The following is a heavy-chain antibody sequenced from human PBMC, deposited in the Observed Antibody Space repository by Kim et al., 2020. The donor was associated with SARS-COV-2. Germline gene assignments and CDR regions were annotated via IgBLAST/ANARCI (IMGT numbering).Heavy chain of an antibody. Sequence: GGSLRLSCAASGFTFSSYVMSWVRQAPGKGLEWVSTISGSGGNTYYADSVKGRFTISRDNSKNTLYLQMKSLRAEDTAVYYCAKSLYSYGGNSAFDSWGQGTLVTVSS. CDR3: AKSLYSYGGNSAFDS. V-gene: IGHV3-23*01. CDR2: ISGSGGNT. J-gene: IGHJ4*02. D-gene: IGHD2-21*02. CDR1: GFTFSSYV.